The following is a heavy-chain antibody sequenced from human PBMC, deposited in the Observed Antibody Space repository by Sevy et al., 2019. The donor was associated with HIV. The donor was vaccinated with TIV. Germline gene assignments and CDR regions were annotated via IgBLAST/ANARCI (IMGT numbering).Heavy chain of an antibody. D-gene: IGHD5-18*01. Sequence: GGSLRLSCAASGFTFSSYSMNWVRQAPGKGLEWFSYISSSSSTIYYADSVKGRFTISRDNAKNSLYLQMNSLRAEDTAVYYCARAKVGTAMYPDYWGQGTLVTVSS. CDR1: GFTFSSYS. CDR2: ISSSSSTI. V-gene: IGHV3-48*01. CDR3: ARAKVGTAMYPDY. J-gene: IGHJ4*02.